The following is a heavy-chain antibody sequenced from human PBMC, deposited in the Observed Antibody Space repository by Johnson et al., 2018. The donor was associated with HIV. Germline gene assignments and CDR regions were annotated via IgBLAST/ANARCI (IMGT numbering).Heavy chain of an antibody. Sequence: VQLVESGGGVVRPGGSRRLSCSPSGFIFDEYGMSWVRQVPGKGLEWVAGINWNGVRTTYADSVQGRFTISRDNAKNSLYLQMNSLRAEDTALYYCARGGPGFQNIHDPLDIWGQGTMVTVSS. CDR2: INWNGVRT. D-gene: IGHD1/OR15-1a*01. J-gene: IGHJ3*02. V-gene: IGHV3-20*04. CDR1: GFIFDEYG. CDR3: ARGGPGFQNIHDPLDI.